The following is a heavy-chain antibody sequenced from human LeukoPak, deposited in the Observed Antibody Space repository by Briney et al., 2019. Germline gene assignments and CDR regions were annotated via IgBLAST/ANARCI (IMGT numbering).Heavy chain of an antibody. CDR2: ISSSGSTI. CDR1: GFTFSSYE. Sequence: PGGSLRLPCAASGFTFSSYEMNWVRQAPGKGLEWVSYISSSGSTIYYADSVKGRFTISRDNAKNSLYLQMNSLRAEDTAVYYCARGERGYCSSTSCSAGGMDVWGQGTTVTVSS. V-gene: IGHV3-48*03. CDR3: ARGERGYCSSTSCSAGGMDV. D-gene: IGHD2-2*01. J-gene: IGHJ6*02.